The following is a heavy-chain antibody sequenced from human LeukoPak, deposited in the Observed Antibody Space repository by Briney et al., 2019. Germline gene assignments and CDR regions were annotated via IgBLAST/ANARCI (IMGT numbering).Heavy chain of an antibody. CDR2: ISYDGSNK. Sequence: GGSLRLSCAASGFTFSSYAMHWVRQAPGKGLEGVAVISYDGSNKYYADSVKGRFTISRDNSKNTLYLQMNSLRAEDTAVYYCVRDRGYCSGGSCYSLDYYYYGMDVWGQGTTVTVSS. V-gene: IGHV3-30-3*01. D-gene: IGHD2-15*01. CDR1: GFTFSSYA. J-gene: IGHJ6*02. CDR3: VRDRGYCSGGSCYSLDYYYYGMDV.